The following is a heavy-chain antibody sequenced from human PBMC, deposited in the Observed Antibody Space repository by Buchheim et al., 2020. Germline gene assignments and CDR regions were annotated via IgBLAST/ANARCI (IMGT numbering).Heavy chain of an antibody. V-gene: IGHV4-34*01. J-gene: IGHJ4*02. CDR2: INHSGST. CDR3: ARGAMVRGVLRYFDY. Sequence: QVQLQQWGAGLLKPSETLSLTCAVYGGSFSGYYWSWIRQPPGKGLEWIGEINHSGSTNYNPSLKSRVTISVDTSKKQLSLKLSSVTAADTAVYYCARGAMVRGVLRYFDYWGQGTL. CDR1: GGSFSGYY. D-gene: IGHD3-10*01.